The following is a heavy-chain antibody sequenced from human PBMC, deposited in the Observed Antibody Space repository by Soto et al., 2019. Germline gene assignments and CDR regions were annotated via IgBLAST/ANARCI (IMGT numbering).Heavy chain of an antibody. D-gene: IGHD4-17*01. V-gene: IGHV3-30*03. CDR2: ISYDGSKK. J-gene: IGHJ3*02. CDR3: ARFGPRTTVFDI. Sequence: GGSLRLSCAASGFILSSYGMHWVRQAPGKGLEWVAVISYDGSKKYYADSVKGRFTISRDNSKSTLYLQMNSLRAEDTAVYYCARFGPRTTVFDIWGQGTMVTVSS. CDR1: GFILSSYG.